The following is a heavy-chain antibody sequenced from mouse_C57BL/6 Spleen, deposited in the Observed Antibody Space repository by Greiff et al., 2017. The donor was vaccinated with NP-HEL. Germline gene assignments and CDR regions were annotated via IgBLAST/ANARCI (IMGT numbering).Heavy chain of an antibody. V-gene: IGHV1-64*01. CDR1: GYTFTSYW. J-gene: IGHJ1*03. D-gene: IGHD1-1*02. CDR3: AKNYYDAVYFDV. Sequence: QVQLQQPGAELVKPGASVKLSCKASGYTFTSYWMHWVKQRPGQGLEWIGMIHPNSGSTNYNEKFKSKATLTVDKSSSTAYMQLSSLTSEDSAVYYCAKNYYDAVYFDVWGTGTTVTDSS. CDR2: IHPNSGST.